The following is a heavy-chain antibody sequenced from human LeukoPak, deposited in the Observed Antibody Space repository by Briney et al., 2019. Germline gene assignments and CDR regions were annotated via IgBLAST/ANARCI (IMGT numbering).Heavy chain of an antibody. V-gene: IGHV5-51*01. CDR1: EYSFPNYC. CDR2: IYPRDSDT. Sequence: GESLKISCKHSEYSFPNYCIGWVRQMPGKGLEWMGIIYPRDSDTRYSPSFQGQVTISADKSISTAYLQWSSLKASDTAMYYCARRPITMVRGVPGWFDPWGQGTLVTVSS. D-gene: IGHD3-10*01. CDR3: ARRPITMVRGVPGWFDP. J-gene: IGHJ5*02.